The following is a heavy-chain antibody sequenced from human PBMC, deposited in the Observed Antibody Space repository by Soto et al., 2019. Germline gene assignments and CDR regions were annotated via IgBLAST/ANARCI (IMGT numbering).Heavy chain of an antibody. J-gene: IGHJ5*02. D-gene: IGHD6-13*01. Sequence: SETLSLTCAVYGGSFSGYYWSWIRQPPGKGLEWIGEIYYSGSTNYNPSLKSRVTISVDTSKNQFSLKLSSVTAADTAVYYCARDTGYSSSWYGSAWFDPWGQGTLVTVSS. CDR2: IYYSGST. V-gene: IGHV4-34*09. CDR3: ARDTGYSSSWYGSAWFDP. CDR1: GGSFSGYY.